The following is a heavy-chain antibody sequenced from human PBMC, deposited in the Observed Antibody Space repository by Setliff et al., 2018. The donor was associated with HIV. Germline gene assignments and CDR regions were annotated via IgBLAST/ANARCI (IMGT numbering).Heavy chain of an antibody. CDR3: ARAGRLDYYYMDV. J-gene: IGHJ6*03. CDR2: IITIFGKG. V-gene: IGHV1-69*13. CDR1: GGTFSSYA. D-gene: IGHD6-25*01. Sequence: GASVKVSCKASGGTFSSYAINWVRQAPGQGLEWMGGIITIFGKGNYAQKFQGRVTITADESTSTGYMELSSLRSEDTAVYYCARAGRLDYYYMDVWGKGTTVTVSS.